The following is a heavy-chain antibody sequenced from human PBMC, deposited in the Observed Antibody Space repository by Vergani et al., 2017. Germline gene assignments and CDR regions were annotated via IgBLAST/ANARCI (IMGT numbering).Heavy chain of an antibody. Sequence: EVQLVESGGGLVQPGGSLRLSCAASGFTFSSYDMHWVRQATGKGLEWVSAIGTAGDTYYPGSVKGRFTISRENAKNSLYLQMNSLRAGDTAIDYCARAVSTTVVDPPGYWGQGTLVTVSS. CDR3: ARAVSTTVVDPPGY. CDR1: GFTFSSYD. J-gene: IGHJ4*02. D-gene: IGHD4-23*01. V-gene: IGHV3-13*01. CDR2: IGTAGDT.